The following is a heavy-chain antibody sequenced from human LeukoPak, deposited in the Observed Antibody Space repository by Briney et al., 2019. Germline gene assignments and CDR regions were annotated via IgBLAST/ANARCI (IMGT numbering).Heavy chain of an antibody. J-gene: IGHJ4*02. CDR2: INTYNGNT. V-gene: IGHV1-18*01. CDR3: ARDPTPSDGDYPPDHFDY. CDR1: GYIYTNYG. D-gene: IGHD4-17*01. Sequence: GASVKVSCKASGYIYTNYGINWVRQAPGQGLEWMGWINTYNGNTNYAPKLHGRVTMTTDTPTTTGFMELRSLGFDDTAIYYRARDPTPSDGDYPPDHFDYWGQGTLVTVSS.